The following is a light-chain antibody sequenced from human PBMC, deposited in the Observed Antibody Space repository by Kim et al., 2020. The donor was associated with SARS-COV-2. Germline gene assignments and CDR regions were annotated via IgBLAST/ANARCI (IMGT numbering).Light chain of an antibody. CDR2: AAS. CDR3: QQADSFPRT. J-gene: IGKJ3*01. Sequence: ESVGDRVTITCRASQDINNWLVWYQQKPGKAPKLLIYAASTLQTGVPSRFRGGGSGTEFTLTIDGLQPDDYASYFCQQADSFPRTFGPGTKVDIK. V-gene: IGKV1-12*01. CDR1: QDINNW.